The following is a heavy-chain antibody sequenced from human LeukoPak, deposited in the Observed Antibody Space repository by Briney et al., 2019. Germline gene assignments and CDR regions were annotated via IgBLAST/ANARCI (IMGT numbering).Heavy chain of an antibody. D-gene: IGHD6-19*01. Sequence: HPGGSLRLSCAASGFTFSSYAMSWVRQAPGKGLEWVSAISGSGGSTYYADSVKGRFTISRDNSKNTLYLQMNSLRAEDTAVYYCAKVLAVAGTLGYWGRGTLVTVSS. V-gene: IGHV3-23*01. CDR2: ISGSGGST. CDR3: AKVLAVAGTLGY. CDR1: GFTFSSYA. J-gene: IGHJ4*02.